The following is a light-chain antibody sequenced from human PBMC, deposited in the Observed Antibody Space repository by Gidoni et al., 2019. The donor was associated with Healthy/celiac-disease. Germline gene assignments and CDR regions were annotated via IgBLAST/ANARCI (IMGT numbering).Light chain of an antibody. CDR2: QDS. CDR3: QAWDSSPFVV. Sequence: SYELTQPPSVSAPPGQPTSITGSGDKLGDKYACWYQQKPGQSPLLVIYQDSKRPSGIPERFSGSNSGNTATLTISGTQAMDEADYYCQAWDSSPFVVFGGGTKLPVL. V-gene: IGLV3-1*01. CDR1: KLGDKY. J-gene: IGLJ2*01.